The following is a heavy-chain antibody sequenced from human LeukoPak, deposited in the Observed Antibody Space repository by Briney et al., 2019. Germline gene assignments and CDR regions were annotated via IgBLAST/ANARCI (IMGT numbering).Heavy chain of an antibody. V-gene: IGHV4-34*01. D-gene: IGHD3-22*01. J-gene: IGHJ4*02. CDR1: GGSFSGYY. Sequence: PSETLSLTCAVYGGSFSGYYWSWIRQPPGKGLEWIGEINHSGSTNYNPSLKSRVTISVDTSKNQFSLKLSSVTAADTAVYYCAREGYYYDSSGYPNPVLDYWGQGTLVTVSS. CDR3: AREGYYYDSSGYPNPVLDY. CDR2: INHSGST.